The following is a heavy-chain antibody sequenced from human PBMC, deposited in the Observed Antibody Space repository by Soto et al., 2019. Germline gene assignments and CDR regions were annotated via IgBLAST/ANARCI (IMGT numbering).Heavy chain of an antibody. D-gene: IGHD6-19*01. CDR3: AKDHLGSGWFGPYYYYGMDV. CDR1: GFTFSSYG. CDR2: ISYDGSNK. Sequence: GGSLRLSCAASGFTFSSYGMHWVRQAPGKGLEWVAVISYDGSNKYYADSVKGRFTISRDNSKNTLYLQMNSLRAEDTAVYYCAKDHLGSGWFGPYYYYGMDVWGQGTTVTVSS. J-gene: IGHJ6*02. V-gene: IGHV3-30*18.